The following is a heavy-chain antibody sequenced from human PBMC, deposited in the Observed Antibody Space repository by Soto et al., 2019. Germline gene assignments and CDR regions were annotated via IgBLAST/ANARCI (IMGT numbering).Heavy chain of an antibody. Sequence: PSETLSLTCTVSGDSVSSHYWSWIRQPAGKGLEWLGRLYNDERTNYNPSLKSRVTMSMDTSKNQFSLKLTSVTAADSAVYFCAREPLAHSYFDFWGQGTLGTVSA. CDR1: GDSVSSHY. CDR3: AREPLAHSYFDF. J-gene: IGHJ4*02. CDR2: LYNDERT. V-gene: IGHV4-4*07.